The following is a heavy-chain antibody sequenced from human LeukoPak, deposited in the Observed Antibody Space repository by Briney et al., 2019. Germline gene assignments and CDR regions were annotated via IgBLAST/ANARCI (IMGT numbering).Heavy chain of an antibody. D-gene: IGHD2-2*01. V-gene: IGHV1-18*01. CDR1: GYTFTSYG. CDR2: ISAYNGNT. Sequence: ASVKVSCKASGYTFTSYGISWVRQAPGQELEWMGWISAYNGNTNYAQKLQGRVTMTTDTSTSTAYMELRSLRSDDTAVYYCARPLGYCSSTSCYGGTMFDYWGQGTLVTVSS. J-gene: IGHJ4*02. CDR3: ARPLGYCSSTSCYGGTMFDY.